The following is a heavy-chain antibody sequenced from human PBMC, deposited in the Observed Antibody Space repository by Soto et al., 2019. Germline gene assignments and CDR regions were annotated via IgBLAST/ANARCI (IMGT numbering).Heavy chain of an antibody. CDR1: GYTFTGYY. Sequence: ASVKVSCKASGYTFTGYYMHCVRQAPGQGLEWMGWINPNSGGTNYAQKFQGRVTMTRDTSISTAYMELSRLRSDDTAVYYCARDPRYYYDSSGSSYLDYWGQGTLVTVSS. D-gene: IGHD3-22*01. CDR3: ARDPRYYYDSSGSSYLDY. V-gene: IGHV1-2*02. CDR2: INPNSGGT. J-gene: IGHJ4*02.